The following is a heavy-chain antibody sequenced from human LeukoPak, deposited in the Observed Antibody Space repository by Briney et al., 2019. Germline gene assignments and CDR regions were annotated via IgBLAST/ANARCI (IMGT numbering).Heavy chain of an antibody. V-gene: IGHV3-21*04. J-gene: IGHJ4*02. Sequence: PGGSLRLSCAASGFTFNSYSMNWVRQAPGKGLEWVSSISGSNSYIYYADSMKGRFTISRDNAKNSLYLQMNSLRAEDTALYYCAKGTLGSCSGVTCYEFDYWGQGTLVTVSS. D-gene: IGHD2-8*02. CDR2: ISGSNSYI. CDR3: AKGTLGSCSGVTCYEFDY. CDR1: GFTFNSYS.